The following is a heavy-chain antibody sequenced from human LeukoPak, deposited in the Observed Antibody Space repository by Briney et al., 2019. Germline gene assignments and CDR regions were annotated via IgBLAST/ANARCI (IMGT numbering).Heavy chain of an antibody. CDR2: FDPEDGET. CDR3: ARDTSYYGMDV. Sequence: GASVTVSCTVSGYTLTELSMHWVRQAPGKGLEWMGGFDPEDGETIYAQKFQGRVTMTRDTSTNTVYMELSSLRSEDTAVYYCARDTSYYGMDVWGQGTTVTVSS. D-gene: IGHD5-18*01. CDR1: GYTLTELS. V-gene: IGHV1-24*01. J-gene: IGHJ6*02.